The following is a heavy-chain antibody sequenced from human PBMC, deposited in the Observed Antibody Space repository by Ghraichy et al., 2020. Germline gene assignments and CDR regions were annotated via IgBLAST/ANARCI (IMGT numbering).Heavy chain of an antibody. CDR2: ISHGGTTK. CDR1: GFTFSSYE. V-gene: IGHV3-48*03. D-gene: IGHD5-12*01. Sequence: GESLNISCAASGFTFSSYEMNWVRQAPGKGLEWISYISHGGTTKYYADSVKGRFTISRDNAKNSLYLQMDSLRAEDTALYYCARDVSGYESHAMDVWGQGTTVTVSS. J-gene: IGHJ6*02. CDR3: ARDVSGYESHAMDV.